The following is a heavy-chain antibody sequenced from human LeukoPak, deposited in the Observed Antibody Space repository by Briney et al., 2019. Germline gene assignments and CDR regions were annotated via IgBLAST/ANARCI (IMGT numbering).Heavy chain of an antibody. CDR1: GGTFSSYA. V-gene: IGHV1-69*05. D-gene: IGHD6-6*01. Sequence: ASVKVSCKASGGTFSSYAISWVRQAPGQGLEWMGRIIPIFGTANYAQKFQGRVTITTDESTSTAYMELSSLRSEDTAVYYCARGGSSSSEPFDYWGQGTLVTVSS. CDR3: ARGGSSSSEPFDY. J-gene: IGHJ4*02. CDR2: IIPIFGTA.